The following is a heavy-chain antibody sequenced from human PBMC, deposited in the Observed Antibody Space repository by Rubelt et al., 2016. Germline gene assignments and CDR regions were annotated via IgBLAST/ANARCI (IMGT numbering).Heavy chain of an antibody. D-gene: IGHD6-19*01. V-gene: IGHV3-30*04. CDR1: GFTFSSYA. CDR3: ARDGRYSSGWYSQGEYYYGMDV. Sequence: AASGFTFSSYAMHWVRQAPGKGLEWVAVISYDGSNKYYADSVKGRFTISRDNSKNTLYLQMNSLRAEDTAVYYCARDGRYSSGWYSQGEYYYGMDVWGQGTTVTVSS. J-gene: IGHJ6*02. CDR2: ISYDGSNK.